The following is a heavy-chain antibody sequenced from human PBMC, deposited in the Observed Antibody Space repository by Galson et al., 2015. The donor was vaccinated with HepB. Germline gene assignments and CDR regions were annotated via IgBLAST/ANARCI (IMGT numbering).Heavy chain of an antibody. J-gene: IGHJ3*02. V-gene: IGHV1-46*01. CDR2: INPSGGST. CDR1: GYTFTSYY. CDR3: ARGVPSGSYRDAFDI. D-gene: IGHD1-26*01. Sequence: SVKVSCKASGYTFTSYYMHWVRQAPGQGLEWMGIINPSGGSTSYAQKFQGRVTMTRDTSTSIVYMELSSLRSEDTAVYYCARGVPSGSYRDAFDIWGQGTMVTVSS.